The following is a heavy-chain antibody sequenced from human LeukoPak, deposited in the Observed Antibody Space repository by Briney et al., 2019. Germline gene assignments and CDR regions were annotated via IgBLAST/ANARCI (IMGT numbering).Heavy chain of an antibody. CDR1: GYSFTDYY. V-gene: IGHV1-2*02. J-gene: IGHJ5*02. Sequence: GASVKVSCKTSGYSFTDYYMHWVRQAPGQGLEWMGWINPNGGGTSSVQKFQGRVTMTRDTSITTVYMEVSWLTSDDTAIYYCARADRLHGGPYLIGPWGQGTLVTVSS. CDR3: ARADRLHGGPYLIGP. CDR2: INPNGGGT. D-gene: IGHD2-21*01.